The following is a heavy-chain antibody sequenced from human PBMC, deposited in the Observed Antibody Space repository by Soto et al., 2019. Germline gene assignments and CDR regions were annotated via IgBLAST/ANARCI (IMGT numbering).Heavy chain of an antibody. J-gene: IGHJ4*02. CDR1: GFSFSSHG. CDR3: AKDHRNGGSRVDY. V-gene: IGHV3-30*18. Sequence: QVRLVESGGGVVQPGRSLRLSCAASGFSFSSHGMHWVRQAPGKGLQWVAVISYAGSNSYYADSVKGRFTISRDNSNDALYLQMSSLRPEDTAVYFCAKDHRNGGSRVDYWGQGTLVTVSS. D-gene: IGHD2-15*01. CDR2: ISYAGSNS.